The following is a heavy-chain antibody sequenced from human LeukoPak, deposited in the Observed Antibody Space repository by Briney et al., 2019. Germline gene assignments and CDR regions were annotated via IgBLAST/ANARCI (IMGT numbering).Heavy chain of an antibody. CDR1: GFTFSSYW. J-gene: IGHJ6*02. V-gene: IGHV3-74*01. D-gene: IGHD3-10*01. CDR3: ARDGSVLGDYYYGMDV. CDR2: INSDGSST. Sequence: GGSLRLSCAASGFTFSSYWMHWVRQAPGKGLVWVSRINSDGSSTSYADSVKGRFTISRDNAKNTLYLQMNSPRAEDTAVYYCARDGSVLGDYYYGMDVWGQGTTVTVSS.